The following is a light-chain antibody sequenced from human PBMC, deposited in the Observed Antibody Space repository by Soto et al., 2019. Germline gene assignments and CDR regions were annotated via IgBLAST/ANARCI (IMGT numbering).Light chain of an antibody. CDR2: EGS. CDR1: SSDVLSYDG. J-gene: IGLJ3*02. V-gene: IGLV2-23*01. Sequence: QSVLSQPASVSGSPGQSITISCTGPSSDVLSYDGVSWYQHHPGKAPKLIFYEGSKRPSGVSSRFSGPKSGHMASLTIFGLQAEDEADYYCCLYAYDSGWLFGGGTKVTVL. CDR3: CLYAYDSGWL.